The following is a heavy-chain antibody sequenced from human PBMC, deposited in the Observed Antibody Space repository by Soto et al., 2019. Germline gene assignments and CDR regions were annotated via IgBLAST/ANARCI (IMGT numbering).Heavy chain of an antibody. V-gene: IGHV4-34*01. Sequence: QVQLQQWGAGLLKPSETLSLTCAVYGGSFRGYYWTWIRQPPGTGLEWIGEINHSGSTNYNPSLKSRVTISVDTSKNQFSLKLTSVTAADPAVYYCARDKITGLFDYWGQGTLVTVSS. J-gene: IGHJ4*02. D-gene: IGHD2-8*02. CDR2: INHSGST. CDR1: GGSFRGYY. CDR3: ARDKITGLFDY.